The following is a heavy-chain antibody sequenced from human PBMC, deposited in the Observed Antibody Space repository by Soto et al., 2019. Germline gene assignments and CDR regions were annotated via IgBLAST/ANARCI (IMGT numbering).Heavy chain of an antibody. CDR2: ISPYSGNT. D-gene: IGHD6-19*01. V-gene: IGHV1-18*01. J-gene: IGHJ4*02. CDR1: GYTFTQYE. Sequence: QVQLVQSGAEVKKPGASVKVSCKASGYTFTQYEIGWVRQAPGQGLEWMGWISPYSGNTNYAQKLQGRVTMTTDTSMSTGYMELRSLRSADTDVYYCVRFASSGWYTGGYWGQGTLVTVSS. CDR3: VRFASSGWYTGGY.